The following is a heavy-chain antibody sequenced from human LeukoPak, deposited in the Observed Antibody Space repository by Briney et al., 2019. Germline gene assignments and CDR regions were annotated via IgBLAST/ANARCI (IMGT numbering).Heavy chain of an antibody. J-gene: IGHJ5*02. Sequence: SVKVSCKASGGSFSSNIIGWVRQAPGQGLEWMGGIVPIFGKTKYALKFQGRVTITTDESSSTAYMELSSLRSDDTAIYYCARGWGIPAPISWFDPWGQGTLVTVSS. D-gene: IGHD2-2*01. CDR2: IVPIFGKT. V-gene: IGHV1-69*05. CDR3: ARGWGIPAPISWFDP. CDR1: GGSFSSNI.